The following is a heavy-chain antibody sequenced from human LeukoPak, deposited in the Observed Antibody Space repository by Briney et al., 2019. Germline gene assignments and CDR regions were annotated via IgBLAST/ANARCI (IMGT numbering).Heavy chain of an antibody. CDR1: GFTFSSYA. D-gene: IGHD6-19*01. V-gene: IGHV3-23*01. CDR3: AKSTRKPLGINGSGWYLYGMDV. CDR2: ISTSGGHT. Sequence: PGGSLTFSCAASGFTFSSYAMSWVRQAPGKGLEWVSGISTSGGHTYYADSVKGRFTISRDNSNNTLHLQMNSLRAEDTAIYYCAKSTRKPLGINGSGWYLYGMDVWGKGTTVTVSS. J-gene: IGHJ6*04.